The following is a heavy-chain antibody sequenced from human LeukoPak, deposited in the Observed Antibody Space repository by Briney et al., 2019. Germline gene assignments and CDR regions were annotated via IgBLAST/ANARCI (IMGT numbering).Heavy chain of an antibody. CDR2: ISGSGGST. CDR3: AKARYIVVVPAANYFDY. J-gene: IGHJ4*02. V-gene: IGHV3-23*01. CDR1: GFTFSSYA. D-gene: IGHD2-2*01. Sequence: GGSLRLSCAASGFTFSSYAMSWVRQAPGKGLEWVSAISGSGGSTYYADSVKGRFTISRDNSKNTLYLQMNSLRAEDTAVYYCAKARYIVVVPAANYFDYWGQGTLVTVSS.